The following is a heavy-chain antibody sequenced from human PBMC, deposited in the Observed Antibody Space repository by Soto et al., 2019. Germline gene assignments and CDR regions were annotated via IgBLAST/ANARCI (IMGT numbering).Heavy chain of an antibody. CDR1: GYAFTGYY. CDR2: INPDSGGT. J-gene: IGHJ4*02. Sequence: GASVKVSCRATGYAFTGYYMHWVRQAPGQGLEWMGWINPDSGGTNYAQKFQGWVTMTRDTSISTAYMELSRLRSDDTAVYYCARASKEGVAASDYLDYWGQGTLVTVSS. CDR3: ARASKEGVAASDYLDY. D-gene: IGHD2-15*01. V-gene: IGHV1-2*04.